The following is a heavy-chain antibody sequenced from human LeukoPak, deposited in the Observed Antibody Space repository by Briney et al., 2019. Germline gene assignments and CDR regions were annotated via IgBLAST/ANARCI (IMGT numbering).Heavy chain of an antibody. J-gene: IGHJ5*02. D-gene: IGHD6-13*01. CDR2: MNPNSGNT. CDR1: GYTFSTYD. Sequence: ASVTVSCKASGYTFSTYDINWVRQAPGQGLEWMGWMNPNSGNTGYAQKFQGRVTMTEDTSTDTAYMELSSLRSEDTAVYYCATAAAGPHQRWFDPWGQGTLVTVSS. V-gene: IGHV1-8*02. CDR3: ATAAAGPHQRWFDP.